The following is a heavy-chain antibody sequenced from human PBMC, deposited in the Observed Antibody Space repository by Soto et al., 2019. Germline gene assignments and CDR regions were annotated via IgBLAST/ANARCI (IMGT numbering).Heavy chain of an antibody. CDR2: ISYDGSNR. CDR3: AKALRGKYCSTTTFALDY. Sequence: SLRLSCAAYGFTLSGYGMHWVRQAPGKGLEWVAIISYDGSNRSYADSVKGRFTISRDISNNTLYPQMNTLRAEDTAIYYCAKALRGKYCSTTTFALDYWGHGTRVTDSS. V-gene: IGHV3-30*18. D-gene: IGHD2-2*01. CDR1: GFTLSGYG. J-gene: IGHJ4*01.